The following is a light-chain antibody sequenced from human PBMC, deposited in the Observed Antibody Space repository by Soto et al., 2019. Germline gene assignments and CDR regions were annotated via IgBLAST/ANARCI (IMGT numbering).Light chain of an antibody. J-gene: IGKJ4*01. CDR3: QQFNAYPLT. Sequence: DLQLTQSPSFLSASVGDRVTISCRASQGISDYLAWYQQKPGKAPKLLIYGASTLQSGVPSRFSGSAYGTQFHLTISSLQPEDFATYFCQQFNAYPLTFGGGTKLEIK. V-gene: IGKV1-9*01. CDR2: GAS. CDR1: QGISDY.